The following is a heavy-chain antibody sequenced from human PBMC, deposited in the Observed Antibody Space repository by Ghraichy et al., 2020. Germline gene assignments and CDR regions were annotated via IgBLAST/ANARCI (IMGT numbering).Heavy chain of an antibody. CDR1: GFTFSGSA. J-gene: IGHJ3*02. CDR3: SRLLFPYYHDAFDI. V-gene: IGHV3-73*01. Sequence: GGSLRLSCAASGFTFSGSAMHWVRQASGKGLEWVGRIRSKANSYATAYAASVKGRFTISRDDSKNTAYLQMNSLKTEDTAVYYCSRLLFPYYHDAFDIWGQGTMVTVSS. D-gene: IGHD3-10*01. CDR2: IRSKANSYAT.